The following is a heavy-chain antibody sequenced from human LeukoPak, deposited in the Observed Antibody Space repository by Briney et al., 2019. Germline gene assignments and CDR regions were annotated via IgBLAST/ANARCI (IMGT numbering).Heavy chain of an antibody. V-gene: IGHV4-39*01. J-gene: IGHJ4*02. D-gene: IGHD4-23*01. CDR1: GGSISSNSYY. Sequence: SETLSLTCTVPGGSISSNSYYWGWIRQPPGKGLEWIGSIYYSGSTYYNPSLKSRVTISVDTSKNQFSLKLSSVTAADTAVYYCASPDYGGNSAHYWGQGTLVTVSS. CDR2: IYYSGST. CDR3: ASPDYGGNSAHY.